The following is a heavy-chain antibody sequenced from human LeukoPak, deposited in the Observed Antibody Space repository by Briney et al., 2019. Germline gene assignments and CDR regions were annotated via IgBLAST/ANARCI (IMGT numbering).Heavy chain of an antibody. V-gene: IGHV3-53*01. Sequence: GGSLRLSCAASGFTVSSNYMSWVRQAPGKGLEWVSVIYSGSSTYYADSVKGRFTISRDNSKNTLYLQMSSLRAEDTAVYYCARAAIFGVVIPLGGYYFDYWGQGTLVTVSS. CDR1: GFTVSSNY. J-gene: IGHJ4*02. D-gene: IGHD3-3*01. CDR2: IYSGSST. CDR3: ARAAIFGVVIPLGGYYFDY.